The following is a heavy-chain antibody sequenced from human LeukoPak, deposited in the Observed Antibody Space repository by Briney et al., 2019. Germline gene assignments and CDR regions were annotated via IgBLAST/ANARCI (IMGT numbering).Heavy chain of an antibody. J-gene: IGHJ5*02. V-gene: IGHV3-21*01. CDR1: GFTFSIYT. CDR2: ISSSSSYI. Sequence: GGSLRLSCAASGFTFSIYTMNWARQAPGKGLEWVSSISSSSSYIYYADSVKGRFTISRDNAKNSLYLQMNSLRAEDTAVYYCARDERSTGFIWFDPWGQGTLVTVSS. D-gene: IGHD6-19*01. CDR3: ARDERSTGFIWFDP.